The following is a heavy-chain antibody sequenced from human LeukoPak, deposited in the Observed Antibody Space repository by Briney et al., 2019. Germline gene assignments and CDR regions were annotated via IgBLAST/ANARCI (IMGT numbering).Heavy chain of an antibody. D-gene: IGHD3-22*01. Sequence: PSETLSLTCTVSGFSISSYYWSWIRQPPGKGLEWIGYISSTGSTNYNPSLKSRVTISVDTSKNQFSLKLSSVTAADTAVYYCARGRRATEWLLLQPIFDYWGQGTLVTVSS. CDR1: GFSISSYY. J-gene: IGHJ4*02. CDR2: ISSTGST. CDR3: ARGRRATEWLLLQPIFDY. V-gene: IGHV4-59*01.